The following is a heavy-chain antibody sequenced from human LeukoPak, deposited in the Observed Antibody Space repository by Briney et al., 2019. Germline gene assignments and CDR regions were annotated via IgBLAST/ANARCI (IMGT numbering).Heavy chain of an antibody. CDR2: ISYDGSNK. CDR1: GITFSSNN. J-gene: IGHJ5*02. Sequence: GGSLRLSCVDSGITFSSNNMNWVRQAPGKGLEWVAVISYDGSNKYYADSLKGRFTISRDNAKNSLYLQMNSLRAEDTAVYYCVRXXXWFDLWGQGTLVTVSS. V-gene: IGHV3-30-3*01. CDR3: VRXXXWFDL.